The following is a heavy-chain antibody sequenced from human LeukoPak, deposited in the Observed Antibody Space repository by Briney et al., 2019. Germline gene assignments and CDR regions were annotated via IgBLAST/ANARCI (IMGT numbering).Heavy chain of an antibody. Sequence: PGGSLRLSCAASGFTFSSYAMSWVRQAPGKGLEWVSAISGSGGSTYYADSVKGRFTISRDNSKNTLYLQMNSLRAEDTAVYYCARGIGYSSGWYWNIWGQGTMVTVSS. CDR1: GFTFSSYA. J-gene: IGHJ3*02. V-gene: IGHV3-23*01. D-gene: IGHD6-19*01. CDR3: ARGIGYSSGWYWNI. CDR2: ISGSGGST.